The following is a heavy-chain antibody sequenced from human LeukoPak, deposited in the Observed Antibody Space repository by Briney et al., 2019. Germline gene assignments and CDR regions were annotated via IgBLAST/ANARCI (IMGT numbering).Heavy chain of an antibody. V-gene: IGHV3-30*02. CDR3: AKETRRINWNDGGFDY. CDR2: IRYDGSNK. Sequence: GGSLRLSCAASGFTFSSYGMHWVRQAPGKGLEWVAFIRYDGSNKYYADSVKGRFTISRDNSKNTLYLQMNSLRAEDTAVYYCAKETRRINWNDGGFDYWGQGTLVTVSS. CDR1: GFTFSSYG. D-gene: IGHD1-1*01. J-gene: IGHJ4*02.